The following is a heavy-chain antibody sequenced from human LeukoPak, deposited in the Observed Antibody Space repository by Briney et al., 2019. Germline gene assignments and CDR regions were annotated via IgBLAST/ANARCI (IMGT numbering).Heavy chain of an antibody. CDR3: ARGYCSSTSCYPITIHSH. V-gene: IGHV1-69*13. CDR1: GGTFSSYA. J-gene: IGHJ4*02. Sequence: SVKVSCKAAGGTFSSYAISWLRQAPGQGLEWMGGIIPIFGTANYAQKFQGRVTITADESTSTAYMELSSLRSEDTAVYYCARGYCSSTSCYPITIHSHWGQGILVTVSS. CDR2: IIPIFGTA. D-gene: IGHD2-2*01.